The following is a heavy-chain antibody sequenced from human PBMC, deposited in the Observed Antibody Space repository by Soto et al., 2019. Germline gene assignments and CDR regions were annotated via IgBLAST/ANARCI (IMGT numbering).Heavy chain of an antibody. CDR2: IIPIFGTA. Sequence: QVQLVQSGAEVKKPGSSVKVSCKASGGTFSSYAISWVRQAPGQGLVWMGGIIPIFGTANYAQKFQGRVTITADESTSTAYMELSSLRSEDTAVYYCARAGGYCSGGSCYYFDYWGQGTLVTVSS. J-gene: IGHJ4*02. CDR3: ARAGGYCSGGSCYYFDY. D-gene: IGHD2-15*01. V-gene: IGHV1-69*01. CDR1: GGTFSSYA.